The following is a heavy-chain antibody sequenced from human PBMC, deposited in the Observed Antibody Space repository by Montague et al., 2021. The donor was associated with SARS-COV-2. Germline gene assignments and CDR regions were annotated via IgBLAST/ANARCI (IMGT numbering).Heavy chain of an antibody. Sequence: CAISGDSVSSTAAAWNWIRQSPSRGLEWLGRTYYRSEWHTDYAVSVVGRLAIDAGTSKNQFSLQLHSVTPEDSAVYYCASGWTLFDWGQGTLVTVSS. D-gene: IGHD6-19*01. V-gene: IGHV6-1*01. J-gene: IGHJ4*02. CDR2: TYYRSEWHT. CDR1: GDSVSSTAAA. CDR3: ASGWTLFD.